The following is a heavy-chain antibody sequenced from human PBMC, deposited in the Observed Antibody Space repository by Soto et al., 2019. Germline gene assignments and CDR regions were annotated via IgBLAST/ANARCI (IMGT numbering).Heavy chain of an antibody. D-gene: IGHD3-9*01. CDR2: INPSGGST. CDR3: ARSFFGILACYSHDDFVI. CDR1: GSTFPSYY. J-gene: IGHJ3*02. Sequence: ASVRGSFPASGSTFPSYYRHWVRQAPGQGLEWMGIINPSGGSTSYAQKFQGRVTMTRDTSTSTVYMELSSLRSEDTAVYYCARSFFGILACYSHDDFVIWGQGPVVTFS. V-gene: IGHV1-46*01.